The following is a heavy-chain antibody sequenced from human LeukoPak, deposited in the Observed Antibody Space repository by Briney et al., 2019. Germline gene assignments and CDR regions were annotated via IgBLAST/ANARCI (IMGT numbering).Heavy chain of an antibody. CDR3: HWYYYDTTGFYAMDV. D-gene: IGHD3-22*01. V-gene: IGHV4-30-2*01. CDR1: GGSISSGSYS. Sequence: SETLSLTCAVSGGSISSGSYSWNWIRQPPGKGLEWIGHIYHSGTTSYNPSLRSRVTISVDTSKNQFSLKLSSVTAADTAVYYGHWYYYDTTGFYAMDVWGQGTTVTVSS. CDR2: IYHSGTT. J-gene: IGHJ6*02.